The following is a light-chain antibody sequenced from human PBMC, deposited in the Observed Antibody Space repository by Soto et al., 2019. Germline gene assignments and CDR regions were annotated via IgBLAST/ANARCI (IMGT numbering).Light chain of an antibody. Sequence: DIQMTQSPSSLSASVGDRVTITCRASQGISSYLAWYQQKPGKVPKVLIYAASTLHSGVPSRFSGSGSGTEFTLTISNVQPEDVATYYCQNYYSAPETFGQGTKVEIK. CDR3: QNYYSAPET. CDR1: QGISSY. J-gene: IGKJ1*01. CDR2: AAS. V-gene: IGKV1-27*01.